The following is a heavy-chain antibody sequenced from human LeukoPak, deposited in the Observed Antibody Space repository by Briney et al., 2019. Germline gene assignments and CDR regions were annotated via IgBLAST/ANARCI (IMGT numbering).Heavy chain of an antibody. J-gene: IGHJ4*02. Sequence: ASVKVSCKASGYTFTSYGISWVRQAPGQGLEWMGWISGYNGNTNYAQELQGRVTMTTDTSTSAAYMELRSLRSDDTAVYYCARDTPSRRDGYDFDYWGQGTLVTVSS. CDR2: ISGYNGNT. CDR1: GYTFTSYG. CDR3: ARDTPSRRDGYDFDY. D-gene: IGHD5-24*01. V-gene: IGHV1-18*01.